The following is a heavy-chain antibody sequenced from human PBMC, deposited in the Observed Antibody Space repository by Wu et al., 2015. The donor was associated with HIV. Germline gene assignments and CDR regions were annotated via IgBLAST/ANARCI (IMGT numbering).Heavy chain of an antibody. D-gene: IGHD3-10*01. V-gene: IGHV1-46*01. CDR3: AGSYGSGSYYHSILHY. CDR1: GYTFTSYY. J-gene: IGHJ4*02. Sequence: QVQLVQSGAEVKKPGASVKVSCKASGYTFTSYYMHWVRQAPGQGLEWMGIINPSGDSTSYAQKFQGRVTMTRDTSTSTVYMELSSLRSEDTAVYYCAGSYGSGSYYHSILHYWGQGTLVTVSS. CDR2: INPSGDST.